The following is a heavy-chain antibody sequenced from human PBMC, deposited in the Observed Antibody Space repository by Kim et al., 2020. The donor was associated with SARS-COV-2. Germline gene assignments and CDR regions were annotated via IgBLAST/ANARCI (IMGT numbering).Heavy chain of an antibody. Sequence: GGSLRLSCAASGFTFSSYAMSWVRQAPGKGLEWVSAISGSGGSTYYADSVKGRFTISRDNSKNTLYLQMNSLRAEDTAVYYCAKLLSPKTYCSGGSCYLDYWGQGTLVTVSS. CDR1: GFTFSSYA. CDR2: ISGSGGST. J-gene: IGHJ4*02. CDR3: AKLLSPKTYCSGGSCYLDY. D-gene: IGHD2-15*01. V-gene: IGHV3-23*01.